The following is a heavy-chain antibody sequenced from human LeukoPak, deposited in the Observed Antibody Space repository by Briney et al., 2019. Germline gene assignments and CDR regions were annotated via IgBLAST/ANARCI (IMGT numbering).Heavy chain of an antibody. J-gene: IGHJ3*02. CDR3: ASRRPGVGNAFEI. CDR1: GFTFSSYA. V-gene: IGHV3-23*01. D-gene: IGHD3-10*01. Sequence: GGSLRLSCAASGFTFSSYAMNWVRQAPGKGLEWVSVLSGSGGSTVYADSVKGRFTISRDNPKNTLYLQMSSLRVDDTAVYYCASRRPGVGNAFEIWGQGTMVTVSS. CDR2: LSGSGGST.